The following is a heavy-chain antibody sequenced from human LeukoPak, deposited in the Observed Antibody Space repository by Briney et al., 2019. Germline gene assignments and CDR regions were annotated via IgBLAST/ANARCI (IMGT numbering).Heavy chain of an antibody. CDR1: GFTFTSSA. D-gene: IGHD4-23*01. CDR2: SFVCSGNT. CDR3: AAKDRTRHDYGGNVWYSDL. J-gene: IGHJ2*01. V-gene: IGHV1-58*02. Sequence: ASVKVSCKASGFTFTSSAMQWVRQARGQRLEWMGWSFVCSGNTNYAQKFQERVTITRDMSTSTAYMELSRLRYEDTRVSYCAAKDRTRHDYGGNVWYSDLWGRGTLVTVSS.